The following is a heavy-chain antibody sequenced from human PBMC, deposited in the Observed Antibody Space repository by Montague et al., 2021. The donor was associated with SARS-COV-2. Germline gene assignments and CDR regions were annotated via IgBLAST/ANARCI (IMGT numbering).Heavy chain of an antibody. CDR3: ARANYYVTTSKAYAMDV. CDR1: GGSISSGGYY. D-gene: IGHD3-16*01. J-gene: IGHJ6*02. V-gene: IGHV4-31*03. CDR2: IFYRGGT. Sequence: TLSLTCTVSGGSISSGGYYWSWVRQPPGKGLDWIGYIFYRGGTYYNPSLKSRVSMSVDTSKIQFSLNLTSVTAADTAVYYCARANYYVTTSKAYAMDVWGQGTTVTVSS.